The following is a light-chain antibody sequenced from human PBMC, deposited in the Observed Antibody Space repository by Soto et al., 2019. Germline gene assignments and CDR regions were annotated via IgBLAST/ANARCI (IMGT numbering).Light chain of an antibody. V-gene: IGKV3-20*01. Sequence: ENVLTQSPGTLSLSPGERATLSCRASQSVGRNYLAWFQQKSGQAPRLVIYGASSRAAGIPDRLSGSGSGTDFTLTISSLQSEDFAVYYCQQYNNWPPITFGQGTRLEIK. J-gene: IGKJ5*01. CDR3: QQYNNWPPIT. CDR1: QSVGRNY. CDR2: GAS.